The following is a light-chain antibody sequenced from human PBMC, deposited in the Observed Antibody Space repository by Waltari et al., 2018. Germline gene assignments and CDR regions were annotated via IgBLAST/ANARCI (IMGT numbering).Light chain of an antibody. V-gene: IGKV3-20*01. CDR3: QQYDGEVVT. CDR1: QSVTSIS. Sequence: EIALTQSPGTLSLSPGERATLSCRASQSVTSISLTWYQQKVGQAPRLLIYGTSIRATGIPDMFSGSGAGTDFTLTISRLEPEDFAVYYCQQYDGEVVTFGGGTKVEI. J-gene: IGKJ4*01. CDR2: GTS.